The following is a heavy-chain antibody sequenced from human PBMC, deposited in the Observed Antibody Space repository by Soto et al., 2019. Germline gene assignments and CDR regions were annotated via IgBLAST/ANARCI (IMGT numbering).Heavy chain of an antibody. CDR3: VREAYSSSSGDYYGMDV. D-gene: IGHD6-6*01. Sequence: SLRLSCAASGFTFSSYAMHWVRQAAGKGLEWVALILYDGSNKYYADSVKGRLIISRDNSKNTLYLQMSSLGVEDTAVYYCVREAYSSSSGDYYGMDVWGQGTTVTVSS. CDR2: ILYDGSNK. J-gene: IGHJ6*02. CDR1: GFTFSSYA. V-gene: IGHV3-30-3*01.